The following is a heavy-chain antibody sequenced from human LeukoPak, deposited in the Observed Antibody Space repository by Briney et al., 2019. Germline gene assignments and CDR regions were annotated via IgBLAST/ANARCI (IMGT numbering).Heavy chain of an antibody. V-gene: IGHV4-38-2*02. Sequence: SETLSLTCTVSGYSISSGYYWGWIRQPPGKGLEWIGSIYHSGSTYYNPSLKSRVTISVDTSKNQFSLKLSSVTAADTAVYYCAGVPWNDPWGQGTLVTVSS. D-gene: IGHD1-1*01. J-gene: IGHJ5*02. CDR2: IYHSGST. CDR3: AGVPWNDP. CDR1: GYSISSGYY.